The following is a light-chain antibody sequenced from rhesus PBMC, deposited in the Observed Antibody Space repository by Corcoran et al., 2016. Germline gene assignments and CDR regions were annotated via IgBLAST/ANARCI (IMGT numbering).Light chain of an antibody. CDR1: QAITND. CDR2: ESS. CDR3: QHYYTTPWT. Sequence: DIQMTQSPSSLSASVGDRVTITCRASQAITNDLAWYQQKPGETPKLLIYESSSLQSGIPSRFSGIGSGTDFTLTISSLPSEDFATYYCQHYYTTPWTFGQGTKVEIK. J-gene: IGKJ1*01. V-gene: IGKV1-25*01.